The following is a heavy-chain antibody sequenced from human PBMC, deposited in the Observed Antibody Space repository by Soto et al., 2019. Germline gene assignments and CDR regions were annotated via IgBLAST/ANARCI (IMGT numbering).Heavy chain of an antibody. Sequence: PSETLSLTCTVSGGSISSSSYFWGWIRQPPGKGLEWIGSIYYSGSTYYNPSLKSRVTVSVDTSKNQFSLKLSSVTAADTAVYYCARDHFASGYYPDWGQGTPVTAPQ. J-gene: IGHJ4*02. D-gene: IGHD3-22*01. CDR2: IYYSGST. CDR3: ARDHFASGYYPD. CDR1: GGSISSSSYF. V-gene: IGHV4-39*02.